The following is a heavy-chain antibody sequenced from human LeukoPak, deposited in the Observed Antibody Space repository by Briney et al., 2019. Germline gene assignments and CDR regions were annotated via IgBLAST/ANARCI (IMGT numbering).Heavy chain of an antibody. D-gene: IGHD3-22*01. CDR2: IYYSGST. CDR1: GGSFSGYY. CDR3: ARQGSDYYDSSGYSPLDY. Sequence: SETLSLTCAVYGGSFSGYYWSWIRQPPGKGLEWIGSIYYSGSTYYNPSLKSRVTISVDTSKNQFSLKLSSVTAADTAVYYCARQGSDYYDSSGYSPLDYWGQGTLVTVSS. V-gene: IGHV4-34*01. J-gene: IGHJ4*02.